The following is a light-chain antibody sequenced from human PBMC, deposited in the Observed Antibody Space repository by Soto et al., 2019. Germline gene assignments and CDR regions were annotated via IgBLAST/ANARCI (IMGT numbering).Light chain of an antibody. CDR2: DAS. J-gene: IGKJ1*01. Sequence: DIQMTQSPSTLSASAGDRVTISCRASQSIANWLAWYQQKAGKAPNLLIYDASSLESGVPSRFSGSGSGTEFTLTISSLQPDDFATYYCQQYNSYAFGQGTKVDIK. V-gene: IGKV1-5*01. CDR1: QSIANW. CDR3: QQYNSYA.